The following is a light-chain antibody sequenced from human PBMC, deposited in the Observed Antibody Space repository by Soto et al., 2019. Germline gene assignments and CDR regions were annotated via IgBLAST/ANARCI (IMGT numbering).Light chain of an antibody. CDR1: QSISIY. V-gene: IGKV1-39*01. CDR3: QQSYSTPRT. CDR2: AAS. Sequence: NKMPISPSSVSATVLYIVPITFLASQSISIYLNWYQQKPGKVPKLLIYAASSLQSGVPSRFSGSGSGTDFTLTISSLQPEDFATYYCQQSYSTPRTFGPGTKVDI. J-gene: IGKJ3*01.